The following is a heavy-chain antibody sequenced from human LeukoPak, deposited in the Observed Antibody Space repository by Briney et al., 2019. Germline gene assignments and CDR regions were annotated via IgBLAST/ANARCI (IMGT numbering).Heavy chain of an antibody. Sequence: ASVKVSCKASGYTFTSYDINWVRPATGQGLEWMGWMNPNSGNTGYAQKFQGRVTITRNTSISTAYMELSSLRSEDTAVYYCARCRGSRWPGNYWGQGTLVTVSS. CDR3: ARCRGSRWPGNY. J-gene: IGHJ4*02. D-gene: IGHD6-13*01. CDR1: GYTFTSYD. V-gene: IGHV1-8*02. CDR2: MNPNSGNT.